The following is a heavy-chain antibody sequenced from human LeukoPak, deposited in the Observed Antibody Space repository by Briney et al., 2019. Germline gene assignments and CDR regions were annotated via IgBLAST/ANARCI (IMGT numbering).Heavy chain of an antibody. CDR1: GFTFSSYE. CDR2: ISSSGSTI. V-gene: IGHV3-48*03. J-gene: IGHJ4*02. Sequence: GGSLRLSCAASGFTFSSYEMNWVRQAPGKGLEWVSYISSSGSTIYYADSVKGRFTISRDNAKNSLYLQMNSLRAEDTAVYYCARDRVWFGELPDYWGQGTLVTVSS. D-gene: IGHD3-10*01. CDR3: ARDRVWFGELPDY.